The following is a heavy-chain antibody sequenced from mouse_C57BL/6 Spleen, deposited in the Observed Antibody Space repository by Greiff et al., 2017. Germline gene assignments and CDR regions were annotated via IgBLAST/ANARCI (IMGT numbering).Heavy chain of an antibody. J-gene: IGHJ1*03. V-gene: IGHV1-64*01. Sequence: QVQLQQPGAELVKPGASVKLSCTASGYTFTSYWMHWVKQRPGQGLEWIGMIHPNSGSTNYNEKFKSKATLTVDKSSSTAYMQLSSLTSEDSAVYYCAREGSWYFDVWGTGTTVTVSS. CDR3: AREGSWYFDV. CDR2: IHPNSGST. CDR1: GYTFTSYW.